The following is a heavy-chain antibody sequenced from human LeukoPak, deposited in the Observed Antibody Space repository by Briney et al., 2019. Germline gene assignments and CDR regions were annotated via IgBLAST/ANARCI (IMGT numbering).Heavy chain of an antibody. V-gene: IGHV3-20*04. CDR2: VSWNGGST. Sequence: GGSLRLSCAASGFTFDDYGMSWVRQAPGKGLEWVSGVSWNGGSTGYADSVKGRFTISRDNAKNSLYLQMNSLRAEDTALYYCARSDGDYYYYYYMDVWGKGTTVTVSS. J-gene: IGHJ6*03. CDR3: ARSDGDYYYYYYMDV. D-gene: IGHD4-17*01. CDR1: GFTFDDYG.